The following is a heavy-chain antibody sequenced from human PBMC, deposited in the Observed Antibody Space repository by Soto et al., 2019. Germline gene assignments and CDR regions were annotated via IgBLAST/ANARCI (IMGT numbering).Heavy chain of an antibody. D-gene: IGHD3-22*01. V-gene: IGHV5-51*01. J-gene: IGHJ5*02. CDR3: ARHYYDANGYYPEA. CDR1: GYGFPTYW. CDR2: IYPGDSDT. Sequence: PGESLKISCKGSGYGFPTYWIGWLRQTPGKGLEWMGIIYPGDSDTRYSPSFQGQVTISADKSLSTAYLQWRSLKASDSAIYYCARHYYDANGYYPEAWGQGTLVTVSS.